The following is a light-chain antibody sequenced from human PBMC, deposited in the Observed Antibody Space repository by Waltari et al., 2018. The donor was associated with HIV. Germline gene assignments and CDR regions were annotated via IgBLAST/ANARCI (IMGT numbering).Light chain of an antibody. J-gene: IGKJ4*01. V-gene: IGKV1-9*01. CDR3: QQLSSYPQLT. Sequence: DIQLTQYPSFLSASVGDRVTITCRASQGFSSYLAWYQQKPGKAPKLLIYAASPLQSGVPSRFSGSESGTEFTLTNSSLQPEDFATYYCQQLSSYPQLTFGGGTKVEIK. CDR1: QGFSSY. CDR2: AAS.